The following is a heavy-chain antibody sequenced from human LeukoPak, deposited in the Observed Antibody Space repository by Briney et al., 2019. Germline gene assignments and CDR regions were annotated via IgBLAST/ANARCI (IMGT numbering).Heavy chain of an antibody. J-gene: IGHJ4*02. CDR2: MNPNSGNT. CDR1: GYTFTSYD. CDR3: ARRAGDYSHPYDY. D-gene: IGHD3-22*01. V-gene: IGHV1-8*01. Sequence: ASVKVSCKASGYTFTSYDINWGRQATGQGREWMGWMNPNSGNTGYAQKFQGRVTMTRNTSISTAYMELSSLRAEDTAVYYCARRAGDYSHPYDYWGQGTLVTVSS.